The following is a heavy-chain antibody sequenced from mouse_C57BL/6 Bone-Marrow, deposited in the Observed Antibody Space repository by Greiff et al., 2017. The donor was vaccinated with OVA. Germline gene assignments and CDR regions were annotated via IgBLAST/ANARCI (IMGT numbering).Heavy chain of an antibody. CDR2: ISGGGGNT. D-gene: IGHD2-2*01. J-gene: IGHJ4*01. Sequence: DVHLVESGGGLVKPGGSLKLSCAASGFTFSSYTMSWVRQTPEKRLEWVATISGGGGNTYYPDSVKGRFTISRDNAKNTLYLQMSSLRSEDTALYYCARHRGYDYAMDYWGQGASVTVSS. CDR3: ARHRGYDYAMDY. V-gene: IGHV5-9*01. CDR1: GFTFSSYT.